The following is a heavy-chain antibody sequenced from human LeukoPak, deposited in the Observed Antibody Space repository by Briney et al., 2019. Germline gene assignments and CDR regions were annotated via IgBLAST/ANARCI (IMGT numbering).Heavy chain of an antibody. V-gene: IGHV3-11*01. CDR1: GFTFSDYY. J-gene: IGHJ3*02. CDR3: ASPTSPLLSWAFDI. Sequence: KPGGSLRLSCAASGFTFSDYYMSWIRQAPGKGLEWVSYISSSGSTIYYADSVKGRFTISRDNAKNSLYLQMNSLRAEDTAVYYCASPTSPLLSWAFDIRGQGTMVTVSS. CDR2: ISSSGSTI. D-gene: IGHD3-16*01.